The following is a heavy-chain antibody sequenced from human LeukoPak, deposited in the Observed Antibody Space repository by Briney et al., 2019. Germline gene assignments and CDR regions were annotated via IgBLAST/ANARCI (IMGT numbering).Heavy chain of an antibody. CDR3: ARVGVVPAAPDY. J-gene: IGHJ4*02. D-gene: IGHD2-2*01. CDR2: IYYSGST. CDR1: GGSISSGGYY. V-gene: IGHV4-31*03. Sequence: SQTLFLTCTVSGGSISSGGYYWSWIRQHPGKGLERIGYIYYSGSTYYNPSPKSRVTISVDTSKNQFSLKLSSVTAADTAVYYCARVGVVPAAPDYWGQGTLVTVSS.